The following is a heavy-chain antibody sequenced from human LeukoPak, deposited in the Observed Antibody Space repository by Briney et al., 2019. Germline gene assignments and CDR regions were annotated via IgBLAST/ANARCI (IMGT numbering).Heavy chain of an antibody. V-gene: IGHV1-8*03. CDR1: GYTFTTYD. CDR2: MNPNSGNT. J-gene: IGHJ5*02. D-gene: IGHD3-16*01. Sequence: ASVKVSCKASGYTFTTYDITWVRQATGQGLEWMGWMNPNSGNTAYAQKFQGRVTITRNTSISTAYMELSSLRSEDTAVYYCARDYVWGSYQGFAGFDPWGQGTLVTVSS. CDR3: ARDYVWGSYQGFAGFDP.